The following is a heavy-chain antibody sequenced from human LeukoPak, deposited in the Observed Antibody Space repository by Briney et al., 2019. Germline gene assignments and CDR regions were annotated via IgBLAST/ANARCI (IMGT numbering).Heavy chain of an antibody. CDR1: GYTFTGYY. V-gene: IGHV1-2*02. Sequence: ASVTVSCKASGYTFTGYYIHWVRQAPGQGHEWMGWINPNSGGTNYAQNFQGRVTMTRDTSINTAYMELSRLRSDDTAVYYCAGSDILTGYYNFWGQGTLVTVSS. CDR2: INPNSGGT. D-gene: IGHD3-9*01. J-gene: IGHJ4*02. CDR3: AGSDILTGYYNF.